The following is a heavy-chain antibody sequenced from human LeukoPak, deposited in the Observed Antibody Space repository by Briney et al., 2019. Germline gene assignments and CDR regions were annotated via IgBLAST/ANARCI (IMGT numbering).Heavy chain of an antibody. J-gene: IGHJ3*02. CDR3: AKHGNIVVVPAATSLDAFDI. Sequence: GGSLRLSCAASGFTFSSYWMSWVRQAPGKGLEWVANIKQDGSEKYYVDSVKGRFTISRDNSKNTLYLQMNSLRAEDTAVYYCAKHGNIVVVPAATSLDAFDIWGQGTMVTVSS. V-gene: IGHV3-7*03. CDR2: IKQDGSEK. CDR1: GFTFSSYW. D-gene: IGHD2-2*01.